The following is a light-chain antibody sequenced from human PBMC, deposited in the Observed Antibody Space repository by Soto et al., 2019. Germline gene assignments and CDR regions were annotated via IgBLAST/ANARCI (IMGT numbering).Light chain of an antibody. J-gene: IGKJ5*01. Sequence: EIVMTQSPATLSVSPGERATLSCRASQTVGSNLAWYQQKPGQAPRLLVYVASTRATAIPARFSGSGSGTEFTLTISSLQSEDFAVYYCQQYNNWPITFGQGTRLEIK. V-gene: IGKV3-15*01. CDR1: QTVGSN. CDR2: VAS. CDR3: QQYNNWPIT.